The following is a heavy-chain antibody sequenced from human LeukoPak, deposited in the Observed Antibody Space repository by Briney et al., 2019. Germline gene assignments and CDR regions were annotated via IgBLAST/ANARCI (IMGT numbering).Heavy chain of an antibody. CDR3: ARRSPIRAAPLGYFDY. CDR2: IYYSGST. J-gene: IGHJ4*02. CDR1: GGSISSYY. V-gene: IGHV4-59*05. D-gene: IGHD6-13*01. Sequence: SETLSLTCTVSGGSISSYYWSWIRQPPGKGLEWIGSIYYSGSTYYNPSLKSRVTISVDTSKNQFSLKLSSVTAADTAVYYCARRSPIRAAPLGYFDYWGQGTLVTVSS.